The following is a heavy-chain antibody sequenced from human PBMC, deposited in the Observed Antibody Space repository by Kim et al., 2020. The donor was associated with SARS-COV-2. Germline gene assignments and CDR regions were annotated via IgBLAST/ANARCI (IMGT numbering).Heavy chain of an antibody. CDR2: IIPIFGTA. V-gene: IGHV1-69*13. CDR3: ASSSGYYLPPLPRGAFDI. CDR1: GGTFSSYA. D-gene: IGHD3-22*01. Sequence: SVKVSCKASGGTFSSYAISWVRQAPGQGLEWMGGIIPIFGTANYAQKFQGRVTITADESTSTAYMELSSLRSEDTAMYYCASSSGYYLPPLPRGAFDIWGQGTMVTVSS. J-gene: IGHJ3*02.